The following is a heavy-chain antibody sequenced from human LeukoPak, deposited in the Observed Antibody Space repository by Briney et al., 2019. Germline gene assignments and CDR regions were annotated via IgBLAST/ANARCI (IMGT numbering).Heavy chain of an antibody. CDR3: AKGHSSGRYLDS. V-gene: IGHV3-30*18. D-gene: IGHD6-19*01. J-gene: IGHJ4*02. CDR2: TSYDGSNK. Sequence: PGGSLRLSCAASGFTFSSYDMHWVRQAPGKGLEWVALTSYDGSNKYYADSVKGRFTISRDSSTNTLYLQMISLRAEDTAVYYCAKGHSSGRYLDSWGQGTLVTVSS. CDR1: GFTFSSYD.